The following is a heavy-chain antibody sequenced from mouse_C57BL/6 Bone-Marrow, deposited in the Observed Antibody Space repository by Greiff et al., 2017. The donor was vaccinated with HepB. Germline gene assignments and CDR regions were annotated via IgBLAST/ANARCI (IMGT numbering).Heavy chain of an antibody. J-gene: IGHJ3*01. CDR2: IDPENGDT. V-gene: IGHV14-4*01. D-gene: IGHD2-4*01. CDR3: TTIPYYDYDGDRFAY. CDR1: GFNIKDDY. Sequence: VQLQQSGAELVRPGASVKLSCTASGFNIKDDYMHWVKQRPEQGLEWIGWIDPENGDTEYASKFQGKATITADTSSNTAYLQLSSLTSEDTAVYYCTTIPYYDYDGDRFAYWGQGTLVTVSA.